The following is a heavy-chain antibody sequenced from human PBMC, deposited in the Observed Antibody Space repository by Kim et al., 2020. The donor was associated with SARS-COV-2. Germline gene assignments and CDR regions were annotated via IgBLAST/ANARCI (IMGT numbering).Heavy chain of an antibody. CDR3: ARDKYPEGSGTYEYHYYGMDV. CDR1: GFTFSSYG. J-gene: IGHJ6*02. V-gene: IGHV3-33*01. D-gene: IGHD3-10*01. CDR2: IWYDGSNK. Sequence: GGSLRLSCAASGFTFSSYGMHWVRQAPGKGLEWVAVIWYDGSNKYYADSVKGRFTISRDNSKNTLYLQMNSLRAEDTAVYYCARDKYPEGSGTYEYHYYGMDVWGQGTTVTVSS.